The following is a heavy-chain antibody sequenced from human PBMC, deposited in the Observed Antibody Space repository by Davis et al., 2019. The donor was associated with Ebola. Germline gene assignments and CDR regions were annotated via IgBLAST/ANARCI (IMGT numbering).Heavy chain of an antibody. CDR2: ISGRGLTT. D-gene: IGHD2/OR15-2a*01. CDR3: AKDNRNIWSEV. J-gene: IGHJ3*01. Sequence: GESLKISCAASGFTFSNYGMAWVRQAPGKGLEWVSGISGRGLTTEYADNVQGRFTISRDNSKNTLFLQMNSLRDEDTAVYYCAKDNRNIWSEVWGQGTMVTVSS. V-gene: IGHV3-23*01. CDR1: GFTFSNYG.